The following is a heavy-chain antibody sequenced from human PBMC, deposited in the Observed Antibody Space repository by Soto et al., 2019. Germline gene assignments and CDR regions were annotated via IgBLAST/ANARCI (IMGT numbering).Heavy chain of an antibody. D-gene: IGHD6-13*01. Sequence: ASVTVSCQASGYTFTSYDINWVRQATGQGLEWMGWMNPNSGNTGYAQKFQGRVTMTRNTSISTAYMELSSLRSEDTAVYYCARGSSSWENYYYGMDVWGQGTTVTVSS. CDR1: GYTFTSYD. CDR3: ARGSSSWENYYYGMDV. CDR2: MNPNSGNT. V-gene: IGHV1-8*01. J-gene: IGHJ6*02.